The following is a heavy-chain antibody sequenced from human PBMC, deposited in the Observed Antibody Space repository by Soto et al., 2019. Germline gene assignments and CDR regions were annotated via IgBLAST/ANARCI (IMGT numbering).Heavy chain of an antibody. CDR2: IKQDGTER. Sequence: PGGSLRLSCAASGFTFSTYWMSWVRQAPGKGLEWVANIKQDGTERFYVDSVKGRFTISRDDAKNSLYLQMNGLRAEDTAVYFCAFGAFRSFDWALDYWGQGTLVTVSS. D-gene: IGHD3-9*01. CDR3: AFGAFRSFDWALDY. V-gene: IGHV3-7*01. J-gene: IGHJ4*02. CDR1: GFTFSTYW.